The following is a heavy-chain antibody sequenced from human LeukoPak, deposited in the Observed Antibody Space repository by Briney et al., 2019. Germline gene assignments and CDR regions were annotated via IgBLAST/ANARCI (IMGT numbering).Heavy chain of an antibody. D-gene: IGHD6-19*01. CDR3: AKVPVAGTNYYYYGMDV. V-gene: IGHV3-9*01. J-gene: IGHJ6*02. CDR1: GFTFDDYA. CDR2: ISWNSGSI. Sequence: GGCLRLSCAASGFTFDDYAMHWVRQAPGKGLEWVSGISWNSGSIGYADSVKGRFTISRDNAKNSLYLQMNSLRAEDTALYYCAKVPVAGTNYYYYGMDVWGQGTTVTVSS.